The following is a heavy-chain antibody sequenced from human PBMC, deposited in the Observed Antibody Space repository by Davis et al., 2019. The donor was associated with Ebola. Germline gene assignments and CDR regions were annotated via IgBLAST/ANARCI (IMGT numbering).Heavy chain of an antibody. CDR3: TIATSSSWYVR. CDR2: IWYDGSNK. J-gene: IGHJ4*02. D-gene: IGHD6-13*01. V-gene: IGHV3-33*08. Sequence: GESLKISCAASGFTFSSYWMNWVRQAPGKGLEWVAVIWYDGSNKYYADSVKGRFTISRDNSKNTLYVQMNSLRAEDTAVYYCTIATSSSWYVRWGQGTLVTVSS. CDR1: GFTFSSYW.